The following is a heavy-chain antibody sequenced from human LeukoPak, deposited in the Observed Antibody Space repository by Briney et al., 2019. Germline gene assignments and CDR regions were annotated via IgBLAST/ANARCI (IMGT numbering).Heavy chain of an antibody. Sequence: SETLSLTCTVSGGSISSSSYYWGWIRQPPGKGLEWIGSIYYSGSTYYNPSLKSRVTISVDTSKNQFSLKLSSVTAADTAVYYCARKPAYDYVWGSYRPSQKFDYWGQGTLVTVSS. CDR3: ARKPAYDYVWGSYRPSQKFDY. J-gene: IGHJ4*02. CDR1: GGSISSSSYY. CDR2: IYYSGST. V-gene: IGHV4-39*07. D-gene: IGHD3-16*02.